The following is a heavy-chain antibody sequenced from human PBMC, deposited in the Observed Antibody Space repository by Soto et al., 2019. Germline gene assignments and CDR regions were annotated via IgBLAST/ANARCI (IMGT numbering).Heavy chain of an antibody. D-gene: IGHD1-7*01. Sequence: QVQLQESGPGLVKPSGTLSLTCAVSGGSFTSTNCWTWVRQPPGQGLEWIGEIYRTGSTNYNPSLKRRVTISLDKSENQFSLKVTSLTAADTAVYYCALRDPGTSVDYWGQGTLVTVSS. V-gene: IGHV4-4*02. CDR3: ALRDPGTSVDY. CDR1: GGSFTSTNC. CDR2: IYRTGST. J-gene: IGHJ4*02.